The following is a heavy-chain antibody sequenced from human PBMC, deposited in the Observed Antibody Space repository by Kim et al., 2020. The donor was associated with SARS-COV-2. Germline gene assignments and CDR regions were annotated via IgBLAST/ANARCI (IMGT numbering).Heavy chain of an antibody. Sequence: SETLSLTCAVAGGSFSSVAYYWSWIRRPPGRGLEWIGYISYSGSKYFNPSLQSRVTMSVDTSKNQFSLDLSSVTAADTAVYFCARDQGGRYVDYWGQGAL. D-gene: IGHD1-1*01. CDR3: ARDQGGRYVDY. V-gene: IGHV4-30-4*01. CDR1: GGSFSSVAYY. CDR2: ISYSGSK. J-gene: IGHJ4*02.